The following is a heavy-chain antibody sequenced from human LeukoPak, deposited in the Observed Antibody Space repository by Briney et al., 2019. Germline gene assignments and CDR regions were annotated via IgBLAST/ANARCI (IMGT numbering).Heavy chain of an antibody. CDR1: GGTFSSYA. D-gene: IGHD3-22*01. V-gene: IGHV1-69*13. CDR3: AKDLSHRSGYSYYFDY. CDR2: IIPIFGTA. J-gene: IGHJ4*02. Sequence: SVKVSCKASGGTFSSYAISWVRQAPGQGLEWMGGIIPIFGTANYAQKFQGRVTITADESTSTAYMELNSLRAEDTAVYYCAKDLSHRSGYSYYFDYWGQGTLVTVSS.